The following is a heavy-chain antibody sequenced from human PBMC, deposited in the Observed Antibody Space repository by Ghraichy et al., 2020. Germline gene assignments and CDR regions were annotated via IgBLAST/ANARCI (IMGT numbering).Heavy chain of an antibody. J-gene: IGHJ6*01. Sequence: GESLNISCAASGFTFSSYAMSWVRQAPGKGLEWVSAISGSGGSTYYADSVKGRFTISRDNSKNTLYLQMNSLRAEDTAVYYCAKVQGAAGFYYYYGMDVWGQGTTVTVSS. CDR3: AKVQGAAGFYYYYGMDV. V-gene: IGHV3-23*01. D-gene: IGHD3-16*01. CDR1: GFTFSSYA. CDR2: ISGSGGST.